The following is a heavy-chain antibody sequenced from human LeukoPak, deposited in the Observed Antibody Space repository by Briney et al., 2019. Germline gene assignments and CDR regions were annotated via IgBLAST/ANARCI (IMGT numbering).Heavy chain of an antibody. Sequence: PSETLSLTCAVYGGSFSGYYWSWIRQPPGKGLEWIGEINHSGSTNYNPSHKSRVTISVDTSKNQFSLKLSSVTAADTAVYYCARVDTAMVLDYWGQGTLVTVSS. CDR3: ARVDTAMVLDY. V-gene: IGHV4-34*01. CDR1: GGSFSGYY. J-gene: IGHJ4*02. D-gene: IGHD5-18*01. CDR2: INHSGST.